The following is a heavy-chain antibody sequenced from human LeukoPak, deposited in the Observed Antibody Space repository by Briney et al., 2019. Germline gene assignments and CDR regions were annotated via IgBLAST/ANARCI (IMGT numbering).Heavy chain of an antibody. CDR1: GFTFSSYG. D-gene: IGHD6-13*01. Sequence: GGSLRLSCAASGFTFSSYGMHWVRQAPGKGLEWVAFIRNDGTNKYYADSVKGRFTISRDNSKNTLYLQMNSLRAEDTAVYYCARPYSSNVYYYYYMDVWGKGTTVTISS. J-gene: IGHJ6*03. CDR2: IRNDGTNK. V-gene: IGHV3-30*02. CDR3: ARPYSSNVYYYYYMDV.